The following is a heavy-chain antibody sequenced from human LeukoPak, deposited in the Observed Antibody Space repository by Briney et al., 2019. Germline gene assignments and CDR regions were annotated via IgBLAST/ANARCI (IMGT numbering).Heavy chain of an antibody. Sequence: ASVKVSCKASGYTFTSHGLSWARQAPGQGLEWMGWISIYSGNTNYAQKFQDRISMTTDTSTSTAYMELRSLKSDDTAVYYCARDPGGTWGFDYWGQGALVAVSS. J-gene: IGHJ4*02. CDR1: GYTFTSHG. V-gene: IGHV1-18*01. CDR2: ISIYSGNT. CDR3: ARDPGGTWGFDY. D-gene: IGHD7-27*01.